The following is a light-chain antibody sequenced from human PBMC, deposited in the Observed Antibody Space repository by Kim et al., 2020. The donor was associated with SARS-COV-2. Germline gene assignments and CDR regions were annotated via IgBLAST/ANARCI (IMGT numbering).Light chain of an antibody. V-gene: IGKV1-33*01. CDR3: QQYHDLPYT. Sequence: ASVGDRVTITCQASQDITNYLNWYQQRPGKAPRLLIYDVFNLETGVPSRFSGSGSGTDFTLTISGLQPEDIATYFCQQYHDLPYTFGQGTKVDIK. CDR1: QDITNY. J-gene: IGKJ2*01. CDR2: DVF.